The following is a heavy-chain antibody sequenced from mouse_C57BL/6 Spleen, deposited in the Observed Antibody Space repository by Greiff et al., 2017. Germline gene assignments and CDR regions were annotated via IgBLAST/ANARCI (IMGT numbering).Heavy chain of an antibody. Sequence: QVQLQQSGPGLVQPSQSLSITCTVSGFSLTSYGVHWVRQSPGKGLEWLGVIWRGGSTDYNAAFMSRLSITKDNSKSQVFFKMNSLQADDTAIYYCAKNGRELPAWFAYWGQGTLVTVSA. D-gene: IGHD2-1*01. CDR1: GFSLTSYG. V-gene: IGHV2-5*01. CDR2: IWRGGST. J-gene: IGHJ3*01. CDR3: AKNGRELPAWFAY.